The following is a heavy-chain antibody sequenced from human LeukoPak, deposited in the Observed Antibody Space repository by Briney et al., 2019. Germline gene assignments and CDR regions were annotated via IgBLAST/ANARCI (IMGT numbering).Heavy chain of an antibody. CDR2: IYYSGST. CDR1: GGSISSYY. V-gene: IGHV4-59*08. J-gene: IGHJ5*02. Sequence: SETLSLTCTVSGGSISSYYWSWIRQPPGKGLEWIGYIYYSGSTNYNPSLKSRVTISVDTSKNQFSLKLSSVTAADTAVYYCASTSIAARGPNWFDPWGQGTLVTVSS. D-gene: IGHD6-6*01. CDR3: ASTSIAARGPNWFDP.